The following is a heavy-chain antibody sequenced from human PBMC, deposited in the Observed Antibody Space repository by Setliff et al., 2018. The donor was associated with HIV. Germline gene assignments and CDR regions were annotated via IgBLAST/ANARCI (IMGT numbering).Heavy chain of an antibody. CDR3: ARGHGVYSGSYLAVYFDY. CDR1: GGSMNSSSYY. D-gene: IGHD1-26*01. CDR2: IYYSGKT. V-gene: IGHV4-39*01. J-gene: IGHJ4*02. Sequence: SETLSLTCTVSGGSMNSSSYYWGWIRQPPGKGLEWLGSIYYSGKTYDNPSLKSRVTLSVDTSKNQFFLKLNSVTAADTAVYYCARGHGVYSGSYLAVYFDYWGQGTLVTVSS.